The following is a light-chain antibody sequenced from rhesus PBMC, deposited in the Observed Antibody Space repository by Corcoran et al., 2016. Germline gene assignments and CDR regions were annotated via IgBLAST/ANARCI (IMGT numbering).Light chain of an antibody. CDR2: VSS. CDR1: QRVSSY. Sequence: EIVMTQSPATLSLSPGERATLSCRASQRVSSYVAWYQQKPEQAPRLLIYVSSSRATGRPERCSGSGSGTDFTLIISSLEPEEVGVYYCQQYNNWNSFGQGTKVEIK. J-gene: IGKJ2*01. V-gene: IGKV3S9*01. CDR3: QQYNNWNS.